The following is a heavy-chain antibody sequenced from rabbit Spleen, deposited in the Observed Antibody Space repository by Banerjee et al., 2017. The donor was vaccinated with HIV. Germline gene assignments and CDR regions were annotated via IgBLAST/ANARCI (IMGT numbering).Heavy chain of an antibody. D-gene: IGHD2-1*01. Sequence: QSLEESGGDLVKPGASLTLTCTASGFSFSSRYYMCWVRQAPGKGLECIACIYPDSSGSTYYASWAKGRFTISKTSSTTVTLQMTSLTAADTATYFCARGSATMTMVITGFYLTLWGPGTLVTVS. V-gene: IGHV1S40*01. CDR3: ARGSATMTMVITGFYLTL. CDR1: GFSFSSRYY. J-gene: IGHJ4*01. CDR2: IYPDSSGST.